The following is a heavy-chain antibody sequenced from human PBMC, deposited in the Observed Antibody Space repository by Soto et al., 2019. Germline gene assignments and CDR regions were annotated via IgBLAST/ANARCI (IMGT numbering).Heavy chain of an antibody. J-gene: IGHJ4*02. CDR2: ISYDGSNK. Sequence: PGGSLRLSCAASGFTFSSYGMHWVRQAPGKGLEWVAVISYDGSNKYYADSVKGRFTISRDNSKNTLYLQMNSLRAEDTAVYYCAKVALWSGYWVVDYWGQGTLFTVPS. D-gene: IGHD3-3*01. CDR3: AKVALWSGYWVVDY. V-gene: IGHV3-30*18. CDR1: GFTFSSYG.